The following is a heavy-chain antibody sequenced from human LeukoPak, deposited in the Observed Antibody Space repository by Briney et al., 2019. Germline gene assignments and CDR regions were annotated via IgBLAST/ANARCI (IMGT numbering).Heavy chain of an antibody. J-gene: IGHJ4*02. V-gene: IGHV4-59*01. Sequence: PSETLSLTXTVSGGSISSYYWSWIRQPPGKGLEWIGYIYYSGSTNYNPSLKRRVTISVDTSKNQFSLKLSSVTAADTAVYYCARDAYCSSTSCYPSNWGQGTLVTVSS. CDR3: ARDAYCSSTSCYPSN. D-gene: IGHD2-2*01. CDR1: GGSISSYY. CDR2: IYYSGST.